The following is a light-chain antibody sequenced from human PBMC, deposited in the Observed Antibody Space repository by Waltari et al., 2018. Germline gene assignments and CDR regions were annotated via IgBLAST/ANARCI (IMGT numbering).Light chain of an antibody. V-gene: IGKV3-15*01. CDR1: QSVTSR. J-gene: IGKJ2*01. CDR2: AAS. Sequence: EIVMTQSPATLSLSTGERGTLSCRASQSVTSRLAWYQHKPGQPPRLLIYAASTRATGIPDRFSGSGSGTEFTLTISSMQSEDFAVYYCQHYYNWPGTFGQGTKLEIK. CDR3: QHYYNWPGT.